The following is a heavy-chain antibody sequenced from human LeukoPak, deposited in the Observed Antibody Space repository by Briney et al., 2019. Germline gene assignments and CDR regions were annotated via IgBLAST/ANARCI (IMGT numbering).Heavy chain of an antibody. Sequence: TGGSLRLSCAASGFTFSSYSMNWVRQAPGKGLEWVSSISSSSSYIYYADSVKGRFTISRDNAKNSLYLQMNRLRAEDTAVYYCARESKYSSGDWFDPWGQGTLVTVSS. CDR3: ARESKYSSGDWFDP. CDR2: ISSSSSYI. V-gene: IGHV3-21*01. D-gene: IGHD6-25*01. J-gene: IGHJ5*02. CDR1: GFTFSSYS.